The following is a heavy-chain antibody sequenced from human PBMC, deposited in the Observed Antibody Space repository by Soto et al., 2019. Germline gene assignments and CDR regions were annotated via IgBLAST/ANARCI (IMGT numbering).Heavy chain of an antibody. D-gene: IGHD6-19*01. J-gene: IGHJ6*02. CDR2: INPNSGGT. Sequence: XSVKVSCKASGYTFTCYYMHWVRQAPGQGLEWMGWINPNSGGTNYAQKFQGWVTMTRDTSISTAYMELSRLRSDDTAVYYCARADAVAGTGLYYYYGMDVWGQGTTVTVSS. CDR3: ARADAVAGTGLYYYYGMDV. V-gene: IGHV1-2*04. CDR1: GYTFTCYY.